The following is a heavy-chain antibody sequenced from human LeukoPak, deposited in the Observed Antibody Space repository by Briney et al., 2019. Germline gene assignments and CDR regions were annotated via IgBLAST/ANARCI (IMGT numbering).Heavy chain of an antibody. Sequence: ASVKVSCKASGYTFTTYAINWVRQAPGQGLEWMGWINTNTGNPAYAQDFTGRFVFSLDTSVSTAYLQISSLKAEDTAVYYCARGAGAYNWGGTPIDYWGQGALVIVSP. CDR3: ARGAGAYNWGGTPIDY. CDR2: INTNTGNP. D-gene: IGHD1-1*01. CDR1: GYTFTTYA. J-gene: IGHJ4*02. V-gene: IGHV7-4-1*02.